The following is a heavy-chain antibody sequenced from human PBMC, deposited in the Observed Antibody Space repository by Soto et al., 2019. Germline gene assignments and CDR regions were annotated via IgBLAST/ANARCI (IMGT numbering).Heavy chain of an antibody. Sequence: LRLSCAASGFTFSSYSMNWVRQAPGKGLEWVSSISSSSSYIYYADSVKGRFTISRDNAKNSLYLQMNSLRAEDTAVYYCARGTTTYYYDSSGYWPLDYWGQGTLVTVSS. D-gene: IGHD3-22*01. J-gene: IGHJ4*02. V-gene: IGHV3-21*01. CDR1: GFTFSSYS. CDR2: ISSSSSYI. CDR3: ARGTTTYYYDSSGYWPLDY.